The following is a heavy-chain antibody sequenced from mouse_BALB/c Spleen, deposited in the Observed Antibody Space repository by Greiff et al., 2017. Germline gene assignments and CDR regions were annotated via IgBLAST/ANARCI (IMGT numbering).Heavy chain of an antibody. D-gene: IGHD2-4*01. Sequence: EVQLVESGGGLVKPGGSLKLSCAASGFTFSSYAMSWVRQTPEKRLEWVASISSGGSTYYPDSVKGRFTISRDNARNILYLQMSSLRSEDTAMYYCATYDYDVGGVDYWGQGTTLTVSS. J-gene: IGHJ2*01. CDR2: ISSGGST. V-gene: IGHV5-6-5*01. CDR3: ATYDYDVGGVDY. CDR1: GFTFSSYA.